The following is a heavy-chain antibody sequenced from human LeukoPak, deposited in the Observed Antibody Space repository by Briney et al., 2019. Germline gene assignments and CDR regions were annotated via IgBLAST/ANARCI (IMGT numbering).Heavy chain of an antibody. Sequence: PGGSLRLSCAASGFTFSSAWMSWVRQAPGKGLEWVGRIKSKTDGGTTDYAAPVKGKFTMSRDDSKNTLYLQMNSLRAEDTAVYYCARDLMVRGVRYAFDIWGQGTMVTVSS. J-gene: IGHJ3*02. CDR3: ARDLMVRGVRYAFDI. CDR1: GFTFSSAW. V-gene: IGHV3-15*01. CDR2: IKSKTDGGTT. D-gene: IGHD3-10*01.